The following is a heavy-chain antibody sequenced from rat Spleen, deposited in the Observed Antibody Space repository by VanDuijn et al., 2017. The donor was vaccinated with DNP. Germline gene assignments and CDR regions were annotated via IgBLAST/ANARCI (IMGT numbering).Heavy chain of an antibody. CDR1: GFSLTSHH. CDR2: IGTGGTK. D-gene: IGHD4-1*01. CDR3: ARDWDGYNIDY. V-gene: IGHV2-30*01. J-gene: IGHJ2*01. Sequence: QVQLKESGPGLVQPSQTLSLACTVSGFSLTSHHVHWVRQPSGKGLEWMGIIGTGGTKEYTPILKSRLSISRDTSKSQVFLRMNSLQSEDTATYYCARDWDGYNIDYWGQGVMVTVSS.